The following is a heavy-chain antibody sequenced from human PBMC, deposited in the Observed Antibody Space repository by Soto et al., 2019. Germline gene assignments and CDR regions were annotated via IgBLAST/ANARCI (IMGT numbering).Heavy chain of an antibody. D-gene: IGHD3-22*01. V-gene: IGHV2-70*01. J-gene: IGHJ4*02. CDR2: IDWDDDK. CDR1: GFSLSTSGMC. CDR3: ARTTYYYDSSGGGAFFDY. Sequence: SGPTLVNPTQTRTLTCTFSGFSLSTSGMCVSWIRQPPGKALEWLALIDWDDDKYYSTSLKTRLTISKDTSKNQVVLTMTNMEPVDTATYYCARTTYYYDSSGGGAFFDYWGQGTLVTVSS.